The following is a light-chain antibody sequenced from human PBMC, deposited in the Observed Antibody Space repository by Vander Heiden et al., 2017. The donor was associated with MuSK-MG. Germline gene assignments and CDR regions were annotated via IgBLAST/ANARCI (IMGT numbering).Light chain of an antibody. J-gene: IGKJ4*01. CDR3: QQDDSTPIT. Sequence: DIVMTQSPDSLAVSLGERATINCKSSQSVLYSSNNKNYLAWYQQKPGQPPKLLIYWASTRESGVPDRFSGSGSGTDFTLTISSRQAEDVAVYYCQQDDSTPITFGGGTKVEIK. CDR1: QSVLYSSNNKNY. V-gene: IGKV4-1*01. CDR2: WAS.